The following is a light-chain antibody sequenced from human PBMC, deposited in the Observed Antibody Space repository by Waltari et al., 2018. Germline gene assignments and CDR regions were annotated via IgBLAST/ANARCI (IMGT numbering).Light chain of an antibody. CDR1: SSNIGNNY. CDR2: ANG. Sequence: QSVLTQPPSASGTPGQRVTISCSGSSSNIGNNYVYWHQQLPGTAPKPLIPANGQRPSGVPDRFSGSKSGTSASLAISGLRSEDEADYYCAAWDDSLGVWTFGGGTKLTVL. J-gene: IGLJ2*01. V-gene: IGLV1-47*01. CDR3: AAWDDSLGVWT.